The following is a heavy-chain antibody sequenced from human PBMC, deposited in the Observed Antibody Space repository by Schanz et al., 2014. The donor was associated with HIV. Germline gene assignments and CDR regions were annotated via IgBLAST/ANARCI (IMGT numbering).Heavy chain of an antibody. CDR1: GFTFRRYW. CDR3: ARDGGEA. V-gene: IGHV3-7*01. Sequence: EVQLVESGGGLVPPGGSLRLSCAASGFTFRRYWMTWVRQAPGEGPEWVANIKEDGSGKYHADSVKGRVTISRDNAKNSLLLQMESLRAEDTAVYYCARDGGEAWGQGTTVTVSS. CDR2: IKEDGSGK. J-gene: IGHJ6*02. D-gene: IGHD3-16*01.